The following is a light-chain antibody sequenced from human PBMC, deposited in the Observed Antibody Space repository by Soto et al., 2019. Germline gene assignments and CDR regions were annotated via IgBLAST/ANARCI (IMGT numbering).Light chain of an antibody. J-gene: IGLJ2*01. Sequence: QSVLTQPPSASGTPGQRVTISCSGSSSNIGSNYVYWYQQLPGTAPTLLIYRNNQRPSGVPDRFSGSKSGTSASLAIRGLRSEDEADYYCAAWDDSLSGVVFGGGTKVTVL. CDR3: AAWDDSLSGVV. V-gene: IGLV1-47*01. CDR1: SSNIGSNY. CDR2: RNN.